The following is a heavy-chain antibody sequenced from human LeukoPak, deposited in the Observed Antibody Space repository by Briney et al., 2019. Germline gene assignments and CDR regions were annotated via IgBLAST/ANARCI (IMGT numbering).Heavy chain of an antibody. Sequence: PGGSLRLSCAASGFTFSSDVMSWVRQAPGKGLEWVSAISGSGGRTYYADSVKGRFTIPRDNSKNTLYLQMNSLRAEDTAVYYCATSRPAVAGIGALDYWGQGTLVTVSS. D-gene: IGHD6-19*01. CDR1: GFTFSSDV. CDR3: ATSRPAVAGIGALDY. J-gene: IGHJ4*02. CDR2: ISGSGGRT. V-gene: IGHV3-23*01.